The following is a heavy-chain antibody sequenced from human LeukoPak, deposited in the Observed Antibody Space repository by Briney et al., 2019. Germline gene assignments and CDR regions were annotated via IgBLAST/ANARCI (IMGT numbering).Heavy chain of an antibody. J-gene: IGHJ4*02. CDR2: ISDDGRRK. CDR1: GFSFISYG. CDR3: AKRTSDYGDYVSYFDY. V-gene: IGHV3-30*18. D-gene: IGHD4-17*01. Sequence: GGSLRLSCAASGFSFISYGMYWVRQAPGKGLEWVGVISDDGRRKDYADSVKGRFTISRDNSKDTLYLQMNSLRAEDTAVYYCAKRTSDYGDYVSYFDYWGQGTLVTVSS.